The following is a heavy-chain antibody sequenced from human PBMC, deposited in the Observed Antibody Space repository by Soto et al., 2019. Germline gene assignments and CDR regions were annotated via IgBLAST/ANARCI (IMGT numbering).Heavy chain of an antibody. CDR1: GFTFSSYG. V-gene: IGHV3-30*18. CDR2: ISYDGSNK. Sequence: QVQLVESGGGVVQPGRSLRLSCAASGFTFSSYGMHWVRQAPGKGLEWVAVISYDGSNKYYADSVKGRFTISRDNSKNTLYLQMNSLRAEDTAVYYCAKSKPPGGSGSHGIDYWGQGTLVTVSS. CDR3: AKSKPPGGSGSHGIDY. J-gene: IGHJ4*02. D-gene: IGHD3-10*01.